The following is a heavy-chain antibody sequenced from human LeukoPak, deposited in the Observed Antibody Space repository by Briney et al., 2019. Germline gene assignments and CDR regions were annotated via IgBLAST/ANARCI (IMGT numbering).Heavy chain of an antibody. CDR1: GFTFTSSA. CDR2: IVVGSGNT. Sequence: SVKVSCKASGFTFTSSAVQWVRQARGQRLEWIGWIVVGSGNTNYAQRFQERVTITRDMSTSTAYMELSSLRSEDTAVYYCAADQAWELPGYWGQGTLVTVSS. J-gene: IGHJ4*02. V-gene: IGHV1-58*01. D-gene: IGHD1-26*01. CDR3: AADQAWELPGY.